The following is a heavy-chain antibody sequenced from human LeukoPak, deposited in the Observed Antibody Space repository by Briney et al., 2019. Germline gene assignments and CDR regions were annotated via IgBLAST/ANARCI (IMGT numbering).Heavy chain of an antibody. CDR1: GGSTGSGGYY. CDR3: ARVYSGYDAFDY. Sequence: SETLSLTCTVSGGSTGSGGYYWSWIRQHPGKGLEWIGYIYYSGSTYYNPSLKSRVTISVDTSKNQFSLKLSSVTAADTAVYYCARVYSGYDAFDYWGQGTLVTVSS. CDR2: IYYSGST. J-gene: IGHJ4*02. D-gene: IGHD5-12*01. V-gene: IGHV4-31*03.